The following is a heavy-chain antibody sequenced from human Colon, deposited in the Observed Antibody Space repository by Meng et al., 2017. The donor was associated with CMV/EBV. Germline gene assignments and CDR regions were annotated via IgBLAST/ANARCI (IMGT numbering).Heavy chain of an antibody. Sequence: KSSGDTSTTYAMNWVRQAPGQGLEWMGWINTNTGNPNYAQNFTGRFVFSFDTSLSTAYLQITSLKDEDTAVYFCALEDILTGQYSFDYWGQGSLVTSPQ. CDR1: GDTSTTYA. CDR3: ALEDILTGQYSFDY. D-gene: IGHD3-9*01. CDR2: INTNTGNP. J-gene: IGHJ4*02. V-gene: IGHV7-4-1*02.